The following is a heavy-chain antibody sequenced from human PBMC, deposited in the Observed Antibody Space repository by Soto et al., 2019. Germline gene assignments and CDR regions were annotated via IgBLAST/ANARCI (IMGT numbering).Heavy chain of an antibody. CDR3: ARDNWNSY. D-gene: IGHD1-1*01. V-gene: IGHV3-74*01. CDR2: IDNDGSAT. J-gene: IGHJ4*02. CDR1: GFTFNIYW. Sequence: LGGSLRLSCVASGFTFNIYWMHWVRQAPGKGLEWVSRIDNDGSATTYADSVKGRFTISRDNAKNTLFLQMNTLRVDDTAVYYCARDNWNSYWGQGTLVTVSS.